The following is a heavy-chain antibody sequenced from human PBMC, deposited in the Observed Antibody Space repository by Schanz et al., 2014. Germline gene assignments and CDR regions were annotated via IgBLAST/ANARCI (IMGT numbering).Heavy chain of an antibody. CDR2: VSSDGNND. CDR3: AKQHIVRGVIYLNWFDS. Sequence: QVQLVESGGGVVQPGRSLRLSCAASGFTFSSYGMHWVRQAPGKGLEWVALVSSDGNNDYYTDSVKGRFTISRDNSKNTVHLQMNSLRAEDTAVYYCAKQHIVRGVIYLNWFDSWGQGTLVTVSS. CDR1: GFTFSSYG. V-gene: IGHV3-30*18. D-gene: IGHD3-10*01. J-gene: IGHJ5*01.